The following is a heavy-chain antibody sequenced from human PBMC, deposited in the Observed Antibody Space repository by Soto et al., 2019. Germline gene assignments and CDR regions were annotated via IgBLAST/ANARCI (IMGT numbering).Heavy chain of an antibody. J-gene: IGHJ4*02. CDR2: IKQDGSEK. CDR3: VAAWQFDY. Sequence: CVRQAPGKGLEWVANIKQDGSEKYYVDSVKGRFTISRDNAKNSLYLQMNSLRAEDTAVYYCVAAWQFDYWGQGTLVTVYS. V-gene: IGHV3-7*01.